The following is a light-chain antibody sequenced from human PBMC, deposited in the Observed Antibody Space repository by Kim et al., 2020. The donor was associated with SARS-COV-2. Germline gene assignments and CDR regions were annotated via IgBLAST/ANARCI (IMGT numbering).Light chain of an antibody. CDR3: CSYAGSYTWV. Sequence: QSALTQPRSVSGSPGQSVTISCTGTSSDVGGYNFVSWYQHLPGKAPKLMIYDVNKRPSGVPDRFSGSKSGNTASLTISGLQAEDESDYYCCSYAGSYTWVFGGGTKVTVL. V-gene: IGLV2-11*01. CDR1: SSDVGGYNF. CDR2: DVN. J-gene: IGLJ3*02.